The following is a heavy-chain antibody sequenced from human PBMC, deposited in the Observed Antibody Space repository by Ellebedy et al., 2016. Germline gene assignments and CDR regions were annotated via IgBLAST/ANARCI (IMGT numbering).Heavy chain of an antibody. J-gene: IGHJ4*02. CDR1: GFTFSSYS. V-gene: IGHV3-72*01. D-gene: IGHD3-9*01. CDR2: IGNKANSDTT. CDR3: TTDAVRGYDILTGYYRGGY. Sequence: GESLKISXAASGFTFSSYSMNWVRQAPGKGLEWVGLIGNKANSDTTEYAASVKGRFTISRDDSKNTLYLQMNSLKTEDTAVYYCTTDAVRGYDILTGYYRGGYWGQGTLVTVSS.